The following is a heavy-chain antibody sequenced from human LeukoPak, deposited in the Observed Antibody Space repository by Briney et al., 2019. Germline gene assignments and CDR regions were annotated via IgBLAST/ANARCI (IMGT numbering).Heavy chain of an antibody. CDR3: SRDRTGIQLWSPPYFDY. CDR2: IYSGGST. Sequence: GGSLRLSCAASGFTVSSNYMSWVCQAPGKGLEWVSVIYSGGSTYYADSVKGRFTISRDNSRNTLYLQMNSLRAEDTAVYYCSRDRTGIQLWSPPYFDYWGQGTLVTVSS. D-gene: IGHD5-18*01. CDR1: GFTVSSNY. J-gene: IGHJ4*02. V-gene: IGHV3-66*01.